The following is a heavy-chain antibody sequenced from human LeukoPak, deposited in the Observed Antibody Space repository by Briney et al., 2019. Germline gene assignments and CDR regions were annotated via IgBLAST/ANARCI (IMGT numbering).Heavy chain of an antibody. V-gene: IGHV3-21*01. CDR3: ARAGSHYYYYYYMDV. CDR1: GFTFSSYS. Sequence: GGSPRLSCAASGFTFSSYSMNWVRQAPGKGLEWVSSISSSSSYIYYADSVKGRFTISKDNAKNSLYLQMNSLRAEDTAVYYCARAGSHYYYYYYMDVWGKGTTVTVSS. J-gene: IGHJ6*03. CDR2: ISSSSSYI.